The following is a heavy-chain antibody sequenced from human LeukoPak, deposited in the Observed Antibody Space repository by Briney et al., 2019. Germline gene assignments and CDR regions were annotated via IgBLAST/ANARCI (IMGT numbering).Heavy chain of an antibody. J-gene: IGHJ4*02. V-gene: IGHV3-7*01. CDR1: GFPFSDYW. Sequence: GGSLRLSCAASGFPFSDYWMDWARQAPGKGMEWVANIKQDGSEHYYADSVKGRFTISRDNAKNSLYLEMNSLRAEDTAVYYCSRSLDYWGQRALVTVSS. CDR2: IKQDGSEH. CDR3: SRSLDY.